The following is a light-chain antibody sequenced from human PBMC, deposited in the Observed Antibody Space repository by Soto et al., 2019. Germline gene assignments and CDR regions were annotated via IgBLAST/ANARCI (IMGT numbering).Light chain of an antibody. Sequence: DIVVTQSPDSLAVSLGERATINCRSSQSVLYTSNNTYYNKNYLAWYQQKPGQPPKLLSYWASTREYGVPDRFSGSGSGTDFTLTISSLQAEDVAVYLCQQYYSPPYTFGPGNKVDI. CDR3: QQYYSPPYT. J-gene: IGKJ3*01. CDR1: QSVLYTSNNTYYNKNY. V-gene: IGKV4-1*01. CDR2: WAS.